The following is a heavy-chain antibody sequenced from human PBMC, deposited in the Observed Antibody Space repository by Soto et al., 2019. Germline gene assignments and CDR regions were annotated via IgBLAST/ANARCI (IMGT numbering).Heavy chain of an antibody. CDR1: GGSFSGYY. D-gene: IGHD5-12*01. CDR3: ARGLAKMATITSVDY. J-gene: IGHJ4*02. CDR2: INHSGST. Sequence: SETLSLTCAVYGGSFSGYYWSWIRQPPGKGLEWIGEINHSGSTNYNPSLKSRVTISVDTSKNQFSLKLSSVTAADTAVYYCARGLAKMATITSVDYWGQGTLVTVSS. V-gene: IGHV4-34*01.